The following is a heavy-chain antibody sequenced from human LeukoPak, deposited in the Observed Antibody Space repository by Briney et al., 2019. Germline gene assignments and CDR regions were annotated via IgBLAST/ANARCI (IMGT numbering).Heavy chain of an antibody. CDR2: VYNSGRI. CDR3: TRAPNWFDL. Sequence: SETLSLTCAVSGGSIGISHWSWIRQSAGKGLEWIGRVYNSGRITCNPSLKSRVTMSLDTSKNQLSLILTSVTAAATAVYYCTRAPNWFDLWGQGTLVTVYS. CDR1: GGSIGISH. V-gene: IGHV4-4*07. J-gene: IGHJ5*02.